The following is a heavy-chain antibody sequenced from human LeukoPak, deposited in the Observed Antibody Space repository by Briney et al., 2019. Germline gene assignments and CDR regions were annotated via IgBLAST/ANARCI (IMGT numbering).Heavy chain of an antibody. CDR3: AHEDYGNFDY. CDR1: GFTFSSYE. J-gene: IGHJ4*02. D-gene: IGHD3-16*01. V-gene: IGHV3-66*01. Sequence: GGSLRLSCAASGFTFSSYEMNWVRQAPGKGLEWVSVIYSGGSTYYADSVKGRFTISRDNSKNTLYLQMNSLRAEDTAVYYCAHEDYGNFDYWGQGTLVTVSS. CDR2: IYSGGST.